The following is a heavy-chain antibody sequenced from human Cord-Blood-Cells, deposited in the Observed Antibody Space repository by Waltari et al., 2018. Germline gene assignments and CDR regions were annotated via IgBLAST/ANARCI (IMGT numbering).Heavy chain of an antibody. V-gene: IGHV5-51*01. Sequence: EVQLVQSGAEVKKPGESLKISCKGSGYSFTSSWIGWVRQMPGKGLEWMGIIYPGDSDTRYSPSFQGQVTISADKSISTAYLQWSSLKASDTAMYYCARRITIFGVVIYFDYWGQGTLVTVSS. D-gene: IGHD3-3*01. J-gene: IGHJ4*02. CDR1: GYSFTSSW. CDR3: ARRITIFGVVIYFDY. CDR2: IYPGDSDT.